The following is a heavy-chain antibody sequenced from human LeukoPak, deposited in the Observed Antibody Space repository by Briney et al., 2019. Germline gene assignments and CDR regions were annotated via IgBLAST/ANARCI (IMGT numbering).Heavy chain of an antibody. CDR1: GGSISSYY. Sequence: SETLSLTCTVSGGSISSYYWSWIRQPPGKGLEWIGYIYYSGSTNYNPSLKSRVTISVDTSKNQFSLKLSSVTAADTAVYYCARDDCSGGSCYSPWGQETLVTVSS. CDR3: ARDDCSGGSCYSP. CDR2: IYYSGST. J-gene: IGHJ5*02. D-gene: IGHD2-15*01. V-gene: IGHV4-59*01.